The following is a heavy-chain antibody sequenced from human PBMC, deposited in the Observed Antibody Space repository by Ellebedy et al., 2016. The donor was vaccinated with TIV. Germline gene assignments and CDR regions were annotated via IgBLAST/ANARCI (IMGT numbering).Heavy chain of an antibody. CDR3: ARALTVTTSNLGY. CDR2: MNFNSGNT. CDR1: GYTFSSYD. D-gene: IGHD4-17*01. V-gene: IGHV1-8*01. J-gene: IGHJ4*02. Sequence: ASVKVSXXASGYTFSSYDINWVRQATGQGLEWMGWMNFNSGNTGYAQKFQGRVTMTRNTSISTAYMELSSLRSEDTAVYYCARALTVTTSNLGYWGQGTLVTVSS.